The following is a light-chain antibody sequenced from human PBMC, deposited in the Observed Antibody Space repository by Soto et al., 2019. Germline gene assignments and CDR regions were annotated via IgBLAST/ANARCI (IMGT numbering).Light chain of an antibody. CDR2: AAF. J-gene: IGKJ5*01. V-gene: IGKV1-9*01. Sequence: DIQLTQSPSLLSASVGDRVTITCRASQGLSSYLAWYQQKPGKAPNLLIYAAFTLQSGVPSRFSGSGSGTEFTLTISSLQPDDVATYYCLQHKSYPITLGQGTRLEI. CDR1: QGLSSY. CDR3: LQHKSYPIT.